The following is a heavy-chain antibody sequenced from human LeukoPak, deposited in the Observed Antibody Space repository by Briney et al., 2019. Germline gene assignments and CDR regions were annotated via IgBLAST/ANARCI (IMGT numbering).Heavy chain of an antibody. CDR3: ARSIAVAGPAPY. CDR1: GFTFSSYS. D-gene: IGHD6-19*01. CDR2: ISSSSSYI. V-gene: IGHV3-21*01. Sequence: GGSLRLSCAASGFTFSSYSMNWVRQAPGKGLEWVSSISSSSSYIYYADSVKGRSTISRDNAKNSLYLQMNSLRAEDTAVYYCARSIAVAGPAPYWGQGTLVTVSS. J-gene: IGHJ4*02.